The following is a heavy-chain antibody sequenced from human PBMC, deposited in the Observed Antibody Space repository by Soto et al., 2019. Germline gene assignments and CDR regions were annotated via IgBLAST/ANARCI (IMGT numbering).Heavy chain of an antibody. CDR2: IYYSGST. CDR1: GGSISSSNW. CDR3: ARVIAIAAAGPSYYFDY. V-gene: IGHV4-4*02. J-gene: IGHJ4*02. D-gene: IGHD6-13*01. Sequence: QVQLQESGPGLVKPTGTLSLTCAVSGGSISSSNWWTWVRQPPGKGLEWIGEIYYSGSTNYNPSLKSRVTISVDTSKNQFSLKLSSVTVADTAVYYCARVIAIAAAGPSYYFDYWGQGTLVTVSS.